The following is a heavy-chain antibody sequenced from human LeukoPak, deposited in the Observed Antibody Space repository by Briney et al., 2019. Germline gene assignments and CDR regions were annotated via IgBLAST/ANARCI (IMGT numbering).Heavy chain of an antibody. Sequence: ASVKVSCKASGYTFTSYGISWVRQAPGQGLEWMGWISAYNGNTNYAQKLQGRVTMTTDTSTSTAYVELRSLRSDDTAVYYCARPIRYCSGGSCYDWFDPWGQGTLVTVSS. CDR2: ISAYNGNT. V-gene: IGHV1-18*01. D-gene: IGHD2-15*01. CDR3: ARPIRYCSGGSCYDWFDP. CDR1: GYTFTSYG. J-gene: IGHJ5*02.